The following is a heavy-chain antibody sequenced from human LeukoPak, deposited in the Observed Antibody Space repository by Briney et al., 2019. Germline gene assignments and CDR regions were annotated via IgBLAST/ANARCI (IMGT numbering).Heavy chain of an antibody. V-gene: IGHV3-23*01. D-gene: IGHD3-3*01. J-gene: IGHJ4*02. CDR3: AKDNSDFWSGYYWDY. CDR1: GFTVSSNF. Sequence: GGSLRLSCAASGFTVSSNFMSWVRQAPGRGLEWVSAISGSGGSTYYADSVKGRFTISRDNSKNTLYLQMNRLRAEDTAVYYCAKDNSDFWSGYYWDYWGQGTLVTVSS. CDR2: ISGSGGST.